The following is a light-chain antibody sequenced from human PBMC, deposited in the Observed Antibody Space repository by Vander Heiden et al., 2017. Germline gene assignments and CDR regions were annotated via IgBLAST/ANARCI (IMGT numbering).Light chain of an antibody. Sequence: TQPLSASGSSGQRVTFSCSGTRSNIRDNYVYWYQHFPGTAPKLLIYKNIHRPSGGTNRFSGTRSGTSAYLDISGLRSEDEADYYCAAWDESLSGCVFGGGTKLTVL. CDR1: RSNIRDNY. CDR3: AAWDESLSGCV. CDR2: KNI. V-gene: IGLV1-47*01. J-gene: IGLJ3*02.